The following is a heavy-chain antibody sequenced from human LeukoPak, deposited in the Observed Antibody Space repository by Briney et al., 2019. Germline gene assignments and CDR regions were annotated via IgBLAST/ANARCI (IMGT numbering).Heavy chain of an antibody. J-gene: IGHJ6*03. V-gene: IGHV4-59*01. CDR3: ARDWGVGGRPGYMDV. Sequence: SETLSLTCTVSGGSISNNYGSWIRQPPGKGLEWIGYIYYSENTNYNPSLKSRVTILVDTSKNQVSLKLSSVTAADTAVYFCARDWGVGGRPGYMDVWGKGTTVTVSS. D-gene: IGHD6-6*01. CDR1: GGSISNNY. CDR2: IYYSENT.